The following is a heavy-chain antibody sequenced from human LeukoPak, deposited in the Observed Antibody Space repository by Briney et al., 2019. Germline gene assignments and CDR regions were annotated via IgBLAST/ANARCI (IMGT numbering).Heavy chain of an antibody. CDR2: INHSGTT. V-gene: IGHV4-34*01. Sequence: PSETLSLTCAVYGGSFSAYSWSWIRQPPGKGLEWIGEINHSGTTNYNPSLKSRVTISVDTSKNQFSLKLRSVTAADTAVYYCARSRRRELLGTYFDYWGQGTLVTVSS. CDR1: GGSFSAYS. CDR3: ARSRRRELLGTYFDY. J-gene: IGHJ4*02. D-gene: IGHD1-26*01.